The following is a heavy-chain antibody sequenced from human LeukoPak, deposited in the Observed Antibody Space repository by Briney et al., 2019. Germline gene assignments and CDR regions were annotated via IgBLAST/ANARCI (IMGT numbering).Heavy chain of an antibody. Sequence: SGGSLRLSCAASGFTFSSYWMSWVRQAPGKGLEWVANIRQDGSEKYYVDSVKGRFTISRDNAKNSLYLQMNSLRAEDTAVYYCARADYYGSGSYFYFDYWGQGTLVTVSS. V-gene: IGHV3-7*01. J-gene: IGHJ4*02. CDR1: GFTFSSYW. CDR3: ARADYYGSGSYFYFDY. D-gene: IGHD3-10*01. CDR2: IRQDGSEK.